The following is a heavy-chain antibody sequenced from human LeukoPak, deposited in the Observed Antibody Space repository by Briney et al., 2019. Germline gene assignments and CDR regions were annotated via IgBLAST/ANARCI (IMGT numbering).Heavy chain of an antibody. D-gene: IGHD4-17*01. V-gene: IGHV3-23*01. Sequence: GGSLRLSRAASGFTFSSYAMSWVRQAPGKGLEWVSAISGSGGSTYYADSVKGRFTISRDNSKNTLYLQMNSLRAEDTAVYYCAKISTTYGDFDYFDYWGQGTLVTVSS. J-gene: IGHJ4*02. CDR3: AKISTTYGDFDYFDY. CDR1: GFTFSSYA. CDR2: ISGSGGST.